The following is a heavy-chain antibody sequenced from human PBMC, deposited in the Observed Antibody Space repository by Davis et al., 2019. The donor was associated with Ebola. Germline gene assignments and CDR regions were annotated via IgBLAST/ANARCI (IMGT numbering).Heavy chain of an antibody. D-gene: IGHD6-25*01. CDR1: GFAFSSYA. V-gene: IGHV3-30*03. CDR2: ITYDGSNE. J-gene: IGHJ4*02. CDR3: ARWNFYDSSGDEVTYDY. Sequence: PGGSLRLSCAASGFAFSSYAMHWLRQPPGKGLEWVAFITYDGSNEKYADSVKGRFTVSRDNSKATVYLQMNSLSAEDTAVYYCARWNFYDSSGDEVTYDYWGQGTLVTVSS.